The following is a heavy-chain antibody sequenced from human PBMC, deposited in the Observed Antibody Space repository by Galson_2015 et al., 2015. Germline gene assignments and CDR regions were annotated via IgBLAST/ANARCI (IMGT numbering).Heavy chain of an antibody. CDR3: ASARGYSYGEGWYFDY. V-gene: IGHV3-33*01. CDR2: IWYDGSNK. Sequence: SLRLSCAASGLTFRSYGMQWVRQAPGKGLEWVAIIWYDGSNKYYADSVKGRFTISRDNSKNTLYLQMNSLRVEDSAVYYCASARGYSYGEGWYFDYWGQGTLVTVSS. J-gene: IGHJ4*02. CDR1: GLTFRSYG. D-gene: IGHD5-18*01.